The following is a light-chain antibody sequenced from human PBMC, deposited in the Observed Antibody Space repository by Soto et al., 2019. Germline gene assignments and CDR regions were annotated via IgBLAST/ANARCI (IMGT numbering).Light chain of an antibody. CDR2: DAS. J-gene: IGKJ1*01. CDR1: QSVTSSW. Sequence: EMVLTQSPGTLSLSPGDRATLSCRASQSVTSSWLAWYQQKPGQAPRLLIYDASNRATGIPDSFSGSGSGTDITSTISRLEHKEFAVYSCQPYSDSPTWKFGKGTNVEIK. CDR3: QPYSDSPTWK. V-gene: IGKV3-20*01.